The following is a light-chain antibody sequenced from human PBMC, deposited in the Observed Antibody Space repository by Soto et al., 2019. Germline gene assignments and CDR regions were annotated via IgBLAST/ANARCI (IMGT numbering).Light chain of an antibody. Sequence: EIVLTQSPGTLSLSPGERAALSCRASRSLSSTSLVWYEQRPGQAPRLLIYDVSSRATGIPYRFSGSGSGTAFTLTIDKLDPDDFAVDYCQQYGSSPRTFGPGTKVEVK. J-gene: IGKJ1*01. CDR1: RSLSSTS. V-gene: IGKV3-20*01. CDR3: QQYGSSPRT. CDR2: DVS.